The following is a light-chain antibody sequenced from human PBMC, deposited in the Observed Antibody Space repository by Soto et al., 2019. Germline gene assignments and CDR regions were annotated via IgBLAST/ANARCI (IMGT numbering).Light chain of an antibody. CDR2: HAS. CDR1: QSVSNN. Sequence: EIVMTQSPATLSVSPGERATLSCRASQSVSNNLAWYQQKPGQAPRLLIYHASTGATGIPARFSGSGSGTELTLTISIVQSEDFAVYYCQQYNEWPLTFGGGTKVEIK. CDR3: QQYNEWPLT. V-gene: IGKV3-15*01. J-gene: IGKJ4*01.